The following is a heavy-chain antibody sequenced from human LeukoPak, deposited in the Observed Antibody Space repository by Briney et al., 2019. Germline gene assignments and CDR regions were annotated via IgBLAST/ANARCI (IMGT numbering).Heavy chain of an antibody. CDR1: GGTFSSYA. V-gene: IGHV1-69*05. D-gene: IGHD1-14*01. Sequence: SVKVSCKASGGTFSSYATSWVRQALGQGLEWMGGIIPIFGTANYAQKFQGRVTITTDESTSTAYMELSSLRSEDTAVYYCASRRDSGNAFDIWGQGTMVTVSS. J-gene: IGHJ3*02. CDR2: IIPIFGTA. CDR3: ASRRDSGNAFDI.